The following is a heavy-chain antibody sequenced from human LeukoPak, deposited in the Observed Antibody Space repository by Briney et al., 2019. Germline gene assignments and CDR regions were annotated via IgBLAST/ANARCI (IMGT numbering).Heavy chain of an antibody. CDR2: IYYSGST. D-gene: IGHD6-19*01. J-gene: IGHJ3*02. V-gene: IGHV4-39*01. CDR1: GGSMSSSSYY. CDR3: ARHRLVQAFDI. Sequence: PSETLSLTCTVCGGSMSSSSYYWGWIRQPPRKGLEGIGSIYYSGSTYYNPSLKSRVTIPVGTSRNQFSLKLSSVTPADTAVYYCARHRLVQAFDIWGQGPMVTVSS.